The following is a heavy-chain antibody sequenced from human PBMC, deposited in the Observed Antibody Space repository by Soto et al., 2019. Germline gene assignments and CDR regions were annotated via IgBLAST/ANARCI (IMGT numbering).Heavy chain of an antibody. CDR2: IYHSGST. V-gene: IGHV4-4*02. D-gene: IGHD3-3*01. CDR1: GGSISSSNW. J-gene: IGHJ5*02. CDR3: ARDPRSDYDFWSGYFP. Sequence: QVQLQESGPGLVKPSGTLSLTCAVSGGSISSSNWWRWVRQPPGKGLEGIGEIYHSGSTNYNPSLKSLLPIPVDKSKHQFSLKLISVTAADTAVYYCARDPRSDYDFWSGYFPWGQGTLVTVSS.